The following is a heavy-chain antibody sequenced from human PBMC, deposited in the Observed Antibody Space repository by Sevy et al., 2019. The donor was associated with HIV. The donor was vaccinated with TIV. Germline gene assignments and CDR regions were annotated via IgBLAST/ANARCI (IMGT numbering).Heavy chain of an antibody. CDR1: GYRLSELS. CDR2: FDPEDGEI. CDR3: ATGREYYDENSGYFDY. J-gene: IGHJ4*02. V-gene: IGHV1-24*01. D-gene: IGHD3-22*01. Sequence: ASVKVSCKISGYRLSELSMHWVRQAPGKGLEWMGRFDPEDGEIIYAQKFQGRVTVTADTSTDTAYMELSRLRSEDTAVYYCATGREYYDENSGYFDYWGPGTLVTVSS.